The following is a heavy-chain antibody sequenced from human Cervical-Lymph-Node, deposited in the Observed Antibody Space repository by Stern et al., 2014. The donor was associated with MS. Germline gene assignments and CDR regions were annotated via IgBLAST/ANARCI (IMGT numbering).Heavy chain of an antibody. V-gene: IGHV3-7*01. D-gene: IGHD2-2*03. Sequence: EMQLVESGGGLVQPGGSLRLSCAASGFSFKDYWMTWARQAPGKGLEWVANIRQDGAEIYYVDSMKGRVTISRDNAKNSLYLHMSSLRTEDTAVYYCARDGYGWFDSWGQGTLVTVSS. CDR1: GFSFKDYW. CDR2: IRQDGAEI. J-gene: IGHJ5*01. CDR3: ARDGYGWFDS.